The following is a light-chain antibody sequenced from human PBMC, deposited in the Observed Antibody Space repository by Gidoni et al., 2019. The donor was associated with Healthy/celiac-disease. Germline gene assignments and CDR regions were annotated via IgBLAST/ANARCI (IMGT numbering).Light chain of an antibody. CDR1: QSISSW. Sequence: DSQMTQSPSTLSASVGDRVTITCRASQSISSWLAWYQQKPGKAPKLLIYKASSLESGVPSRFSGSGSGTEFTLPISSLQPDDFATYYCQQYNSYPGTFGPGTKVDIK. V-gene: IGKV1-5*03. CDR3: QQYNSYPGT. CDR2: KAS. J-gene: IGKJ3*01.